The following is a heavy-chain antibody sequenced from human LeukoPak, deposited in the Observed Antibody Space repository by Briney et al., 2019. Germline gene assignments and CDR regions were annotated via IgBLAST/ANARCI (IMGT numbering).Heavy chain of an antibody. J-gene: IGHJ4*02. D-gene: IGHD3-22*01. Sequence: GGSLRLSCATSGFTVSSSFMSWVRQAPGKGLEWVSIIYGGGTTFYADSVKGRFTISRDNSDHTLYLQMNTLRAEDAAVYYCARGDSSTWAYFFDYWGQGTLVAVSS. CDR3: ARGDSSTWAYFFDY. CDR2: IYGGGTT. V-gene: IGHV3-53*01. CDR1: GFTVSSSF.